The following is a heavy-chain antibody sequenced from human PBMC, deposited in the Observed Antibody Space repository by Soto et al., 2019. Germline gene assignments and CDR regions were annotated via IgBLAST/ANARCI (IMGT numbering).Heavy chain of an antibody. CDR2: IKQDGSEK. D-gene: IGHD1-1*01. CDR1: GFTFSSYW. V-gene: IGHV3-7*03. J-gene: IGHJ3*02. Sequence: GGSLRLSCAASGFTFSSYWMSWVRQAPGKGLEWVANIKQDGSEKYYVDSVKGRFTISRDNAKNSLYLQMNSLRAEDTAVYYCARDQLTADDAFDIRGQGTMVTVSS. CDR3: ARDQLTADDAFDI.